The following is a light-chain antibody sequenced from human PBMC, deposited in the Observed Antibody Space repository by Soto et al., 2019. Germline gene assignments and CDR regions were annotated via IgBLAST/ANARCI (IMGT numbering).Light chain of an antibody. CDR3: AAWDDSLNGFWV. J-gene: IGLJ3*02. V-gene: IGLV1-44*01. CDR1: SSNIGSNT. Sequence: QLVLTQPPSASGTPGQRVTISCSGSSSNIGSNTVNWYQQLPGTAPKLLIYSNNQRPSGVPDRFSGSKSGTSASLAISGLQSEDEADYYCAAWDDSLNGFWVFGGGTKLTV. CDR2: SNN.